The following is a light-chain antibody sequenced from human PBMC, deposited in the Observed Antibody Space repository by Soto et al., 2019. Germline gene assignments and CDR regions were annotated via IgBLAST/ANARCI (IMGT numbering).Light chain of an antibody. J-gene: IGKJ5*01. V-gene: IGKV3-15*01. CDR1: HSVSSD. CDR2: GAS. CDR3: QQYNNWPPT. Sequence: EIVMTQSPSTLSVSPGERATLSCRASHSVSSDLAWYQQKPGQAPRLLIYGASTRAIGIPARFSGSGSGTEFTLTISSLQSEDFAVYYCQQYNNWPPTFGQGTDWRL.